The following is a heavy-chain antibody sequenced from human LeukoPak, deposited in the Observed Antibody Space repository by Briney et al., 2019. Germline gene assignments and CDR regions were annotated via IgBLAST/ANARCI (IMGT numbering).Heavy chain of an antibody. V-gene: IGHV3-64*01. CDR3: ARSVLGVTDY. CDR2: ISSNGGST. J-gene: IGHJ4*02. D-gene: IGHD3-3*02. CDR1: GFTFSSYA. Sequence: PGGSLRLSCVASGFTFSSYAMHWVRQAPGKGLEYVSAISSNGGSTYYANSVKGRFTISRDNSKNTLFLQMGSLGAEDMAVYYCARSVLGVTDYWGQGTLVTVSS.